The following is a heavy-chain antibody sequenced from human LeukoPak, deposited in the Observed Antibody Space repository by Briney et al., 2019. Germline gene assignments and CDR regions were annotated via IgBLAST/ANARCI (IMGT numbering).Heavy chain of an antibody. Sequence: GASVKVSCKASGYTFTNYGISWVRQAPGQGLEGMGWITSYNGHTKYAQRLQGRVTMTTDTSTSTAYMELRSLKSDDTAVYYCARDSGGWLQLPGWFDPWGQGTLVTVSS. J-gene: IGHJ5*02. D-gene: IGHD5-24*01. CDR1: GYTFTNYG. V-gene: IGHV1-18*01. CDR3: ARDSGGWLQLPGWFDP. CDR2: ITSYNGHT.